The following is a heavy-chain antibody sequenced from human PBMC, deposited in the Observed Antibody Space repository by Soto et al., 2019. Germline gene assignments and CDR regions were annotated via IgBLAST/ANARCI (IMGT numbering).Heavy chain of an antibody. J-gene: IGHJ6*02. CDR1: GDSVPINSAG. CDR2: TYYGSKWNN. D-gene: IGHD5-12*01. V-gene: IGHV6-1*01. Sequence: PSQTLSLTCAISGDSVPINSAGWNWIRQSPSRGLEWLGRTYYGSKWNNDYAVSVKSRITINADTSKNQISLQLNSVTPEDTAVYYCARGWLMTGMDVWGQGTTVTVS. CDR3: ARGWLMTGMDV.